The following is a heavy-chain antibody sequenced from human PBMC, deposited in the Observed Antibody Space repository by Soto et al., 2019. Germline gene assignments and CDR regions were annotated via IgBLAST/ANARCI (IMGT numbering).Heavy chain of an antibody. J-gene: IGHJ6*02. V-gene: IGHV3-33*01. Sequence: LRLSCAASGFTFSSYGMHWVRQAPGKGLEWVAVIWYDGSNKYYADSVKGRFTISRDNSKNTLYLQMNSLRAEDTAVYYCARAGYSGYGGAYGMDVWGQGTTVTVSS. D-gene: IGHD5-12*01. CDR2: IWYDGSNK. CDR1: GFTFSSYG. CDR3: ARAGYSGYGGAYGMDV.